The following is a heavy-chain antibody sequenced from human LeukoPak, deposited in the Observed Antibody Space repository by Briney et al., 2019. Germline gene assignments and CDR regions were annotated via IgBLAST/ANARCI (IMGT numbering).Heavy chain of an antibody. CDR2: ISSSSSYI. D-gene: IGHD2-8*02. V-gene: IGHV3-21*01. CDR3: ARDSPYGTAGY. J-gene: IGHJ4*02. CDR1: GFTFSNYN. Sequence: GGSLRLSCAASGFTFSNYNMNWVRQAPGKGLEWVSSISSSSSYIYYADSVKGRFTISRDNTKNSLYLQMNSLRAEDTAVYYCARDSPYGTAGYWGQGTLVTVSS.